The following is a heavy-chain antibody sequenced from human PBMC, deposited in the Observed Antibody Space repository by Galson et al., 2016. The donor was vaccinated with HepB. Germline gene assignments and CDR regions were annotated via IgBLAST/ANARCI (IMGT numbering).Heavy chain of an antibody. D-gene: IGHD2-2*01. CDR1: GYTFTSYA. J-gene: IGHJ4*02. CDR3: ARTPDIYCSSTSCYVGVFDY. Sequence: SVKVSCKASGYTFTSYAMHWVRQAPGQRLEWMGWINPGNGNTKYSQKFQGRVTITRDTSASTAYMELSSLRSEDTAAYYCARTPDIYCSSTSCYVGVFDYWGQGTLVTVSS. CDR2: INPGNGNT. V-gene: IGHV1-3*01.